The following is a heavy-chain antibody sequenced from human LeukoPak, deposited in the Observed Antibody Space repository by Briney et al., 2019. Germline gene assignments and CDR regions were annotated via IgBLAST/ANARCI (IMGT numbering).Heavy chain of an antibody. CDR2: ISGSGGST. CDR1: GFTLSSYW. V-gene: IGHV3-23*01. CDR3: AKSDGWELPRLFDY. Sequence: GGSLRLSCVASGFTLSSYWMSWVRQAPGKGLEWVSAISGSGGSTYYADSVKGRFTISRDNSKNTLYLQMNSLRAEDTAVYYCAKSDGWELPRLFDYWGQGTLVTVSS. D-gene: IGHD1-26*01. J-gene: IGHJ4*02.